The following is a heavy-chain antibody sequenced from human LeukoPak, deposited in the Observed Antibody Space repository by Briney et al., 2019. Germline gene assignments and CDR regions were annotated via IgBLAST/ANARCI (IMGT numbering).Heavy chain of an antibody. Sequence: GGSLRLSCAPSGFTFSSYAMSWVRQAPGKGLEWVSAISGSSHMTYYADSVKGRLTISRDNSKNTVYLQMNSLRAEDTAIYYCAKESYGASGLHFDYWGQGALVTVSS. CDR2: ISGSSHMT. CDR3: AKESYGASGLHFDY. V-gene: IGHV3-23*01. D-gene: IGHD1-26*01. CDR1: GFTFSSYA. J-gene: IGHJ4*02.